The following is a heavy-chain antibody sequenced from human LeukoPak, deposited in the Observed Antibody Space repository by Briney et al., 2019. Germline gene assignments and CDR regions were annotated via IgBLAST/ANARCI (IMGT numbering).Heavy chain of an antibody. Sequence: RASGTLSLTCTVTGGSISSGDYYWSWIRQPPGKGLEWIGYIYYSGSTYYNPSLKSRVTISVDTSKNQFSLKLSSVTAADTAVYYCARGRGYWAFDYWGQGTLVTVSS. CDR1: GGSISSGDYY. CDR2: IYYSGST. D-gene: IGHD3-22*01. CDR3: ARGRGYWAFDY. J-gene: IGHJ4*02. V-gene: IGHV4-30-4*08.